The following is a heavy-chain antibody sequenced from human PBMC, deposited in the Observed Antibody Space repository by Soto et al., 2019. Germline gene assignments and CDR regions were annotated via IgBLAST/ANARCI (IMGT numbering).Heavy chain of an antibody. CDR2: INHSGNT. D-gene: IGHD1-26*01. CDR3: ARHHVRGRTIAGAAEF. V-gene: IGHV4-34*01. Sequence: QVQLQQWGAGLLKPSETLSLTCAVYGGSLSGYYWSWIRQPPGKALEWIGEINHSGNTNYNPSLKRRFTISVDTSKNQLFLNLSSVTAADTAMYFCARHHVRGRTIAGAAEFWGQGTLVTVSS. J-gene: IGHJ4*02. CDR1: GGSLSGYY.